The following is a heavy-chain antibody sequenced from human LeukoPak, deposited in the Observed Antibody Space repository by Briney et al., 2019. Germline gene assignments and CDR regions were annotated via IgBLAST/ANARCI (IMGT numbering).Heavy chain of an antibody. CDR1: GYSISSSSYY. V-gene: IGHV4-39*01. D-gene: IGHD6-13*01. CDR3: AGRTIAAVASFWFDP. CDR2: IYYSGST. J-gene: IGHJ5*02. Sequence: SETLSLTCAVSGYSISSSSYYWGWIRQPPGKGLEWIGSIYYSGSTYYNPSLKSRVTISVDTSKNQFSLKLSSVTAADTAVYYCAGRTIAAVASFWFDPWGQGTLVTVSS.